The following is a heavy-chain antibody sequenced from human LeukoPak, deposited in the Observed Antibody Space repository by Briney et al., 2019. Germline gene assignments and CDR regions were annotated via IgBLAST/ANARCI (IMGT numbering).Heavy chain of an antibody. V-gene: IGHV4-4*07. CDR1: GGSIINYY. CDR3: ARGPPPDLDC. J-gene: IGHJ4*02. CDR2: IYTSGST. Sequence: SETLSLTCTVSGGSIINYYWSWIRQPAGKGLEWVGRIYTSGSTDYNPSLKSRVTMSVDTSKNQFSLNLRSVTAADTAVYYCARGPPPDLDCWGQGTLVTVSS.